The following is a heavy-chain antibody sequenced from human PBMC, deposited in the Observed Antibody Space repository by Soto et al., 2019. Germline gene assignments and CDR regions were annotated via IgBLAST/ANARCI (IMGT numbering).Heavy chain of an antibody. CDR3: ASRFLGYCSSTSCFTETGMDV. V-gene: IGHV1-69*01. Sequence: QVQLVQSGAEVKKPGSSVKVSCKASGGTFSSYAISWVRQAPGQGLEWMGGIIPIFGTANYAQKFQGRVTITADESTRTAYMELSSLRSEDTAVYYCASRFLGYCSSTSCFTETGMDVWGKGTTVTASS. D-gene: IGHD2-2*01. CDR2: IIPIFGTA. J-gene: IGHJ6*04. CDR1: GGTFSSYA.